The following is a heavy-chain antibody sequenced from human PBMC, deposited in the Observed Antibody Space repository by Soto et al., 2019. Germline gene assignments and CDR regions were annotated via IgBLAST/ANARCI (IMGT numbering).Heavy chain of an antibody. J-gene: IGHJ4*02. CDR2: INHSGST. D-gene: IGHD4-17*01. Sequence: SETLSLTCAVYGGSFSGYYWSWIRQPPGKGLEWIGEINHSGSTNYNPSLKSRVTISVDTSKNQFSLKLSSVTAADTAVYYCARGGEDDYGPSYYYFDYWGQGTLVTVSS. V-gene: IGHV4-34*01. CDR3: ARGGEDDYGPSYYYFDY. CDR1: GGSFSGYY.